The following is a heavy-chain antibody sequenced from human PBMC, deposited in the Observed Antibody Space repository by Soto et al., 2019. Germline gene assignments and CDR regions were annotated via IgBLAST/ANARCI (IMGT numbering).Heavy chain of an antibody. Sequence: QLQLQESGPGLVKPSETLSLTCTVSGGSISSSSYYWGWIRQPPGKGLEWIGSIYYSGSTYYNPSLKGRVTLSVDTSKNQFSLQLSSVTAADTAVYYCARRLYYDSSGFEGGGMDVWGQGTTVTVSS. CDR2: IYYSGST. V-gene: IGHV4-39*01. J-gene: IGHJ6*02. CDR3: ARRLYYDSSGFEGGGMDV. D-gene: IGHD3-22*01. CDR1: GGSISSSSYY.